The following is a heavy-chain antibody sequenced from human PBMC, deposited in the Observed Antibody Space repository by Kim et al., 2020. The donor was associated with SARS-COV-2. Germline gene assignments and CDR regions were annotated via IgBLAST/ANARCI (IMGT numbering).Heavy chain of an antibody. CDR3: ARGVHLSHSIAARIFDY. V-gene: IGHV6-1*01. CDR1: GDSVSSNSAA. Sequence: SQTLSLTCAISGDSVSSNSAAWNWIRQSPSRGLEWLGRTYYRSKWYNDYAVSVKSRITINPDTSKNQFSLRLNSVTPEDTAVYYCARGVHLSHSIAARIFDYWGQGTLVTVSS. J-gene: IGHJ4*02. CDR2: TYYRSKWYN. D-gene: IGHD6-6*01.